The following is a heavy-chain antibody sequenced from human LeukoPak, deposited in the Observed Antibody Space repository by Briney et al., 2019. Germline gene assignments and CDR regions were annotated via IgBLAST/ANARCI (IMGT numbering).Heavy chain of an antibody. D-gene: IGHD1-1*01. J-gene: IGHJ3*02. CDR3: ASYQPLHDQIHAFDI. CDR1: GYTFTSYG. CDR2: ISAYNGNT. Sequence: ASVKVSCKASGYTFTSYGISWVQQAPGQGLEWMGWISAYNGNTNYAQKLQGRVTMTTDTSTSTAYMELRSLRSDDTAVYYCASYQPLHDQIHAFDIWGQGTMVTVSS. V-gene: IGHV1-18*01.